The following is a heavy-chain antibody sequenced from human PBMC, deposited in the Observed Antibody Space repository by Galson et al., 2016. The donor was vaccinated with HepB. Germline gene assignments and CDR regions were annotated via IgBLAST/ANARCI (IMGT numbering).Heavy chain of an antibody. CDR1: GFTVSSHY. Sequence: SLRLSCAASGFTVSSHYMTWVRQAPGKGLEWVSSVLSSDNKYYAGSVKVRFTISRDNSKNTLYLQMNSLRVEDTALYYCARSIPYCSSYSCPLGYWGQGALVTVSS. CDR2: VLSSDNK. D-gene: IGHD2-2*01. CDR3: ARSIPYCSSYSCPLGY. J-gene: IGHJ4*02. V-gene: IGHV3-66*01.